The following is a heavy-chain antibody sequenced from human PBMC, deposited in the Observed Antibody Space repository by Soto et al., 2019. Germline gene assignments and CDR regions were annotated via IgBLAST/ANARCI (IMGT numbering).Heavy chain of an antibody. CDR2: ISYDGSNK. Sequence: GSLRLSCAASGFTFSSYAMHWVRQAPGKGLEWVAVISYDGSNKYYADSVKGRFTISRDNSKNTLYLQMNSLRAEDTAVYYCARGLENPSWFDPWGQGTLVTVPQ. CDR3: ARGLENPSWFDP. CDR1: GFTFSSYA. J-gene: IGHJ5*02. V-gene: IGHV3-30-3*01. D-gene: IGHD6-6*01.